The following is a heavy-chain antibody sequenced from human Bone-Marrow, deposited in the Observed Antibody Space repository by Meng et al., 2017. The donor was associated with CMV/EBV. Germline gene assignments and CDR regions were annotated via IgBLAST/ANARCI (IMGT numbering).Heavy chain of an antibody. CDR3: ARDQGIAVAGTGDAFDI. D-gene: IGHD6-19*01. CDR2: ISSSSSYI. Sequence: GGSLRLSCAASGFTFSSYSMNWVRQAPGKGLEWVSSISSSSSYIYYADSVKGRFTISRDNAKNSLYLQMNSLRAEDTAVYYCARDQGIAVAGTGDAFDIWGQGTMVTV. CDR1: GFTFSSYS. J-gene: IGHJ3*02. V-gene: IGHV3-21*01.